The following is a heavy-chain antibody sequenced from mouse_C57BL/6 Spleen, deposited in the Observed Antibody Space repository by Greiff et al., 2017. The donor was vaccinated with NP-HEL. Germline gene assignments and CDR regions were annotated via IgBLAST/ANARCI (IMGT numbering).Heavy chain of an antibody. V-gene: IGHV1-26*01. D-gene: IGHD2-4*01. CDR1: GYTFTDYY. J-gene: IGHJ1*03. Sequence: VQLKQSGPELVKPGASVKISCKASGYTFTDYYMNWVKQSHGKSLEWIGDINPNNGGTSYNQKFKGKATLTVDKSSSTAYMELRSLTSEDSAVYYCARAGDYDWYFDVWGTGTTVTVSS. CDR2: INPNNGGT. CDR3: ARAGDYDWYFDV.